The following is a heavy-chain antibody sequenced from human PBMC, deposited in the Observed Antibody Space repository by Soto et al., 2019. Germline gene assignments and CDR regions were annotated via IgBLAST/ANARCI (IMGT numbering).Heavy chain of an antibody. CDR1: GGSISSFY. CDR2: IYSGGRN. V-gene: IGHV4-4*07. D-gene: IGHD1-26*01. Sequence: SETLSLTCTVSGGSISSFYWSWIRQPAGKGLEWIGRIYSGGRNNYNPSLKSRVTMSVDTSKNQFSLRLSSVTAADTAMYYCAKALFSGSYKAEFFDYWGQGTLVTVSS. J-gene: IGHJ4*02. CDR3: AKALFSGSYKAEFFDY.